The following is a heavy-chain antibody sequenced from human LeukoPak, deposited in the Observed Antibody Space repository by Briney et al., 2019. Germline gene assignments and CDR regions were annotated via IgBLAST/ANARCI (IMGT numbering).Heavy chain of an antibody. CDR1: GFTFSSFA. D-gene: IGHD2-8*02. CDR2: FDGNGPNT. Sequence: GGSLRLSCAASGFTFSSFAMTWVRQAPGKGLEWVSGFDGNGPNTYYADSVKGRWTISRDNSRKTLYLEMNSLRPEDTAIYYCAKPRTTGLGWAQFDYWGQGSLVTVSS. V-gene: IGHV3-23*01. J-gene: IGHJ4*02. CDR3: AKPRTTGLGWAQFDY.